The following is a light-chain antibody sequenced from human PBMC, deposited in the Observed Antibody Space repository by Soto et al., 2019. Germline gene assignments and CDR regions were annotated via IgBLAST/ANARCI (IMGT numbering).Light chain of an antibody. V-gene: IGKV3-20*01. CDR3: QQYTNAPRT. J-gene: IGKJ1*01. CDR1: QSINNNF. Sequence: EIVLTQSPGTLSLSPGETATLSCRASQSINNNFLAWHQQRPGQAPRLLIFRASNRASGIPDRFRGSGSGTDFTLTITRLEPEDFAVYYCQQYTNAPRTVGQGTKVDIK. CDR2: RAS.